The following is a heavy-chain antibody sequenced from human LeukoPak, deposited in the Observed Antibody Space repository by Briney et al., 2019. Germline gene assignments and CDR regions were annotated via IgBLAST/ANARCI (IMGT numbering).Heavy chain of an antibody. CDR3: ARDPAAAGLYFDY. CDR1: GYTFTGYY. J-gene: IGHJ4*02. Sequence: ASVKVSCKASGYTFTGYYMHWVRQAPGQGLEWMGWINPNSGGTNYAQKFRGWVTMTRDTSISTAYMELSRLRSDDTAVYYCARDPAAAGLYFDYWGQGTLVTVSS. V-gene: IGHV1-2*04. CDR2: INPNSGGT. D-gene: IGHD6-13*01.